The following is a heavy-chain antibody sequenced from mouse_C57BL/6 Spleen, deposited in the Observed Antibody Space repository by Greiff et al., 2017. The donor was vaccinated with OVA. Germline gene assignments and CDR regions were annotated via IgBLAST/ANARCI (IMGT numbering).Heavy chain of an antibody. CDR2: IYPGNSDT. CDR3: TTDYYGSSHWYFDV. CDR1: GYTFTSYW. Sequence: EVQVVESGTVLARPGASVKMSCKTSGYTFTSYWMHWVKQRPGQGLEWIGAIYPGNSDTSYNQKFKGKAKLTAVTSASTAYMELSSLTNEDSAVYYCTTDYYGSSHWYFDVWGTGTTVTVSS. D-gene: IGHD1-1*01. J-gene: IGHJ1*03. V-gene: IGHV1-5*01.